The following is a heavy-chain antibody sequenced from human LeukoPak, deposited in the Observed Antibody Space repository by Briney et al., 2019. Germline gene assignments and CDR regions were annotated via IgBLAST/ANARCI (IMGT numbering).Heavy chain of an antibody. CDR2: MSPNSGNS. Sequence: GASVKVSCKASGYTFTNYDINWVLQATGQGLEWMGYMSPNSGNSAYAQKFHGRVTITTDASISTAYMELSGLRSEATALYYCAREGLDYWGQGTLVTVSS. CDR1: GYTFTNYD. CDR3: AREGLDY. V-gene: IGHV1-8*03. J-gene: IGHJ4*02.